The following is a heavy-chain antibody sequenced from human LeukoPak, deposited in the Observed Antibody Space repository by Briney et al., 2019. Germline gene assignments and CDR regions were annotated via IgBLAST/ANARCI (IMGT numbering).Heavy chain of an antibody. CDR2: INPNSGGT. D-gene: IGHD3-10*01. CDR1: GYTFTGYY. Sequence: GASVTLSFKASGYTFTGYYMHWVRQAPGQGLEWMGWINPNSGGTNYAQKFQGRVTMTRDTSISTAYMELSRLRSDDTAVYYCAREGPYYGSGSYYNVNDYWGQGTLVTVSS. J-gene: IGHJ4*02. V-gene: IGHV1-2*02. CDR3: AREGPYYGSGSYYNVNDY.